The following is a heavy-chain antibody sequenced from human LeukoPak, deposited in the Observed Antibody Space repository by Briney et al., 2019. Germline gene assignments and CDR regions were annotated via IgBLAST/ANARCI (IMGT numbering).Heavy chain of an antibody. J-gene: IGHJ6*02. CDR3: ARRGSEWNSYFYPMDV. CDR2: ISISGDTT. CDR1: GFTFSSHA. V-gene: IGHV3-23*01. Sequence: GGSLRLSCGASGFTFSSHAMTWVRQAPGKGLEWVSAISISGDTTYYADAVKGRFTISRDNSMNTLYLQMNNVRAEDAAIYFCARRGSEWNSYFYPMDVWGQGTTVTVSS. D-gene: IGHD3-3*01.